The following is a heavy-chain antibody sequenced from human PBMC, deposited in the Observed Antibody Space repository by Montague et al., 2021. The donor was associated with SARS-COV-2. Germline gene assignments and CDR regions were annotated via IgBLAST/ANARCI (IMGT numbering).Heavy chain of an antibody. D-gene: IGHD1-26*01. CDR3: ARTSASSDY. Sequence: CAISGDSVSRNSAAWNWIRQSPSRGLEWLGRTYYRSKWYNDYAVSVKGRITINLDTSKNQISVQLNSVTPEDTAVYYCARTSASSDYWGQGTLVTVSS. V-gene: IGHV6-1*01. J-gene: IGHJ4*02. CDR2: TYYRSKWYN. CDR1: GDSVSRNSAA.